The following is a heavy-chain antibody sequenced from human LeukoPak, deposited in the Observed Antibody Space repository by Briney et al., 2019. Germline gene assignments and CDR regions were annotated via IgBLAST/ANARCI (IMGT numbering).Heavy chain of an antibody. J-gene: IGHJ4*02. V-gene: IGHV3-23*01. Sequence: GDSLTLSYAASFFTFSSYAVIWLRQAPGKGLEWVSYISHSGGRPYYAHSVKGRFTISRDNSKTTVYLQINSLSTEAPAVYYCAKTTTGYRSARPPGWPVDSWGQGALVTVPS. CDR1: FFTFSSYA. CDR2: ISHSGGRP. D-gene: IGHD2-15*01. CDR3: AKTTTGYRSARPPGWPVDS.